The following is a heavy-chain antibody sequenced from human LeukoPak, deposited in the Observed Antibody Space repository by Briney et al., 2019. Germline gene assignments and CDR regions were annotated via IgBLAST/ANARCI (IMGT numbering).Heavy chain of an antibody. V-gene: IGHV3-7*01. D-gene: IGHD6-6*01. J-gene: IGHJ1*01. Sequence: GRSLRLSCAASGFTFSSYWMSWVRQAPGKGLEWVANIKQDGSEKYYVDSVKGRFTISRDNAKNSLYLQMNSLKAEDTAVYYCARDLTTSSTAYFHHWGQGTLVTVSS. CDR3: ARDLTTSSTAYFHH. CDR1: GFTFSSYW. CDR2: IKQDGSEK.